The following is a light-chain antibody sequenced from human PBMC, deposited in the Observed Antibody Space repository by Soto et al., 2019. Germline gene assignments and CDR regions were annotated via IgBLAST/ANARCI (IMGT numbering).Light chain of an antibody. CDR2: WAS. CDR3: QQYYSTPGWT. J-gene: IGKJ1*01. Sequence: DIVMTRSPDSLAVSLGERATINCKSSQSVLYSSNNKNYLAWYQQKPGQPPKLLIYWASTRESGVPDRFSGSGSGTDFTLTISSLQAEDVAVYYCQQYYSTPGWTFGQGTKVEIK. CDR1: QSVLYSSNNKNY. V-gene: IGKV4-1*01.